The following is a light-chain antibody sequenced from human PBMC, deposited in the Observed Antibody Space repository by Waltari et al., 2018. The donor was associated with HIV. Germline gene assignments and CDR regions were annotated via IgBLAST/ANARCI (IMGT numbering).Light chain of an antibody. Sequence: EIVLTQSPGTLSLSPVERATLYCRASQSVSSSYLAWYQQKPGQAPRLLIYDASTRATGIPDRFSGSGSGTDFTLTINRLEPEDFAVYYCHQYGSSPRAFGPGTKVEIK. V-gene: IGKV3-20*01. CDR2: DAS. CDR1: QSVSSSY. CDR3: HQYGSSPRA. J-gene: IGKJ1*01.